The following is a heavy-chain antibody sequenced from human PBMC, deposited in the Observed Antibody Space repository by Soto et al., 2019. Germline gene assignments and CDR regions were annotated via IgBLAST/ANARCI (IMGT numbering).Heavy chain of an antibody. CDR2: IDYNGVT. V-gene: IGHV4-39*01. D-gene: IGHD2-15*01. CDR1: GGSIYRSGYY. J-gene: IGHJ4*02. Sequence: QVQLQESGPGLVKPSETLSLTCTVSGGSIYRSGYYCVWIRKPPGRGLEWIGNIDYNGVTYSNPVLKSRVTMSRDTSKNQLSLKLPSVTAAYPALYYCGKVLVGATGHTDSDSWGPGTLVAVSS. CDR3: GKVLVGATGHTDSDS.